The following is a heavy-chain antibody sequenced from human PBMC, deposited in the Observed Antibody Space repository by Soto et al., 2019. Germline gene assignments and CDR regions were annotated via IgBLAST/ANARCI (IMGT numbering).Heavy chain of an antibody. D-gene: IGHD6-19*01. Sequence: EVQLLESGGGLVQPGGSLRLSCAASGFTISGYAMSWVRQAPGKGLEWVSAISGSGGSTYYADSVKGRFTISRDNSKNTLYLQMNSLRAEDTAVYYCAKEKYSSGFFDYWGQGTLVTVSS. V-gene: IGHV3-23*01. CDR1: GFTISGYA. J-gene: IGHJ4*02. CDR2: ISGSGGST. CDR3: AKEKYSSGFFDY.